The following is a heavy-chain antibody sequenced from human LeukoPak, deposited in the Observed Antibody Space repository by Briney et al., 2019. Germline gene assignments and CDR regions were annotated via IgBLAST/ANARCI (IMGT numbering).Heavy chain of an antibody. Sequence: PGGSLGLSCAASGFTFSIYWMHWVRQAPGKGLVWVSRINSDGSSTSYADSVKGRFTISRDNAKNTLYLQMNSLRAEDTAVYYCAKDSYYYYIDVWGKGTTVTVSS. CDR2: INSDGSST. CDR3: AKDSYYYYIDV. J-gene: IGHJ6*03. CDR1: GFTFSIYW. V-gene: IGHV3-74*01.